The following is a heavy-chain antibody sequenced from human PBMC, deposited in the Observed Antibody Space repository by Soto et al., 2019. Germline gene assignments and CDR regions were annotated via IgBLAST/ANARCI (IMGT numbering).Heavy chain of an antibody. CDR3: VRIAVPGIGWSRSHNWFDP. D-gene: IGHD6-19*01. CDR1: GGTFSSYT. V-gene: IGHV1-69*02. Sequence: GASVKVSCKASGGTFSSYTISWVRQAPGQGLEWMGRIIPILGIANNAQKFQGRVTITANKSTSTAYMELSSLRSEDTAVYYCVRIAVPGIGWSRSHNWFDPWGQGTLVTVSS. CDR2: IIPILGIA. J-gene: IGHJ5*02.